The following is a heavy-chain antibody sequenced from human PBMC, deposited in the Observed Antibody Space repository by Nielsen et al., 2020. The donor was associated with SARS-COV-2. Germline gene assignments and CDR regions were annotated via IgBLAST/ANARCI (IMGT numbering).Heavy chain of an antibody. CDR2: IIPIFGTA. Sequence: SVKVSCKASGGTFSSYAISWVRQAPGQGLEWMGGIIPIFGTANYAQKFQGRVTITADESTSTAYMELSSLRSEDTAVYYCAGGEGWLAPDAFDIWGQGTMVTVSS. V-gene: IGHV1-69*13. J-gene: IGHJ3*02. CDR1: GGTFSSYA. D-gene: IGHD6-19*01. CDR3: AGGEGWLAPDAFDI.